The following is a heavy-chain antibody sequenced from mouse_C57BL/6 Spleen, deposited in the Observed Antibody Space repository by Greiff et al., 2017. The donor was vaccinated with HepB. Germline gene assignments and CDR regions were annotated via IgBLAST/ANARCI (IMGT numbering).Heavy chain of an antibody. V-gene: IGHV5-4*01. Sequence: EVKLMESGGGLVKPGGSLKLSCAASGFTFSSYAMSWVRQTPEKRLEWVATISDGGSYTYYPDNVKGRFTISRDNAKNNLYLQMGHLKSEDTAMYYCARDGSLYGSSRIWYFDVWGTGTTVTVSS. CDR2: ISDGGSYT. D-gene: IGHD1-1*01. CDR1: GFTFSSYA. CDR3: ARDGSLYGSSRIWYFDV. J-gene: IGHJ1*03.